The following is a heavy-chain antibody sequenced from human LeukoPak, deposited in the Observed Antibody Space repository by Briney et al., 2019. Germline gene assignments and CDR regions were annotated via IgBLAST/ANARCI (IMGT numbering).Heavy chain of an antibody. J-gene: IGHJ4*02. CDR2: INSDGSST. V-gene: IGHV3-74*01. Sequence: PGGSLRLSCAVSGFIFSSYWMHWVRQAPGKGLVWVARINSDGSSTNYADSVKGRFTISRDNAKNTLSLQMNSLRAEDTAVYYCARDGEQQLVSYYFDYWGQGTLVTVSS. D-gene: IGHD6-13*01. CDR3: ARDGEQQLVSYYFDY. CDR1: GFIFSSYW.